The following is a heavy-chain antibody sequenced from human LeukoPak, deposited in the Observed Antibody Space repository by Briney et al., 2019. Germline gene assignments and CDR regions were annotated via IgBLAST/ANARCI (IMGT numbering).Heavy chain of an antibody. D-gene: IGHD6-19*01. CDR2: ITGGGCST. Sequence: GGSLRLSCAASGFTFSSYAMSWVRQAPGKGLEGVSAITGGGCSTYYADSVKGRFTISRDNFKNALYLQMNSLRAEDTAVYYCAKTIQWPYYFDYWGQGTLVTVSS. J-gene: IGHJ4*02. CDR1: GFTFSSYA. CDR3: AKTIQWPYYFDY. V-gene: IGHV3-23*01.